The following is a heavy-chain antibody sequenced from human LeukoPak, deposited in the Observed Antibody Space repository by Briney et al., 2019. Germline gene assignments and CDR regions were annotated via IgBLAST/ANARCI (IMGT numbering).Heavy chain of an antibody. CDR1: GFTFGSYA. V-gene: IGHV3-30-3*01. D-gene: IGHD3-22*01. Sequence: GGSLRLSCAASGFTFGSYAMHWVRQAPGKGLEWVAVISYDGSNKYYADSVKGRFTISRDNSKNTLYLQMNSLRAEDTAVYYCARDEVTMKAFQHWGQGTLVTVSS. CDR2: ISYDGSNK. CDR3: ARDEVTMKAFQH. J-gene: IGHJ1*01.